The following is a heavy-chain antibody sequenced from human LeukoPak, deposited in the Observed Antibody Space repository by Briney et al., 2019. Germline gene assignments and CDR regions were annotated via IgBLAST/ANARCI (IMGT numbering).Heavy chain of an antibody. V-gene: IGHV3-21*01. CDR2: ISSSSSYI. CDR1: GFTFSSYS. J-gene: IGHJ5*02. D-gene: IGHD3-10*01. Sequence: GGSLRLSCAASGFTFSSYSTNWVRQAPGKGLEWVSSISSSSSYIYYADSVKGRFTISRDNVKNSLYLQMNSLRAEDTAVYYCARSLWFGESYLDWFDPWGQGTLVTVSS. CDR3: ARSLWFGESYLDWFDP.